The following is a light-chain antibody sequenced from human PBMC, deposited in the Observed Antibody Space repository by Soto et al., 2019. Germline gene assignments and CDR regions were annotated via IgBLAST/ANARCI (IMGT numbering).Light chain of an antibody. CDR1: SGSIASNY. CDR2: EGN. CDR3: KSYDSSTVV. J-gene: IGLJ2*01. V-gene: IGLV6-57*04. Sequence: NFMLTQPHSVSESPGKTVTISCTRSSGSIASNYVQWYQQRPGSVPTTVIYEGNQRPSGVPDRFSGSTDGSSNSASLTISGLQTEDEADNYCKSYDSSTVVFGGGTKLTVL.